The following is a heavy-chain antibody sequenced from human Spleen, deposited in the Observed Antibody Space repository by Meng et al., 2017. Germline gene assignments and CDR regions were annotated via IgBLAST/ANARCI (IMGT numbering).Heavy chain of an antibody. CDR1: GFTFSSYW. J-gene: IGHJ4*02. D-gene: IGHD6-13*01. V-gene: IGHV3-74*01. Sequence: GESLKISCVASGFTFSSYWMHWVRQDPGKGLVWVSRIDTDGSTTNYADSVKGRFTISRDNAKNTLYLQMNSLRAEDTAVYYCARDLGGIFAYWGQGALVTVSS. CDR2: IDTDGSTT. CDR3: ARDLGGIFAY.